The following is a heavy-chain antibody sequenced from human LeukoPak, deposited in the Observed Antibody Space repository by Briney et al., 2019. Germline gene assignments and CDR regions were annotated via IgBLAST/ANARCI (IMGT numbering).Heavy chain of an antibody. J-gene: IGHJ4*02. Sequence: ASVKVSCKASGYTFTDYYMHWVRQARGQGLEWMGWINANRGGTNYAQKFQGRVTMTRDTSISTAYMELSRLRSDDTAVYYCARIYCSSTSCYYFDYWGQGTLVTVPS. D-gene: IGHD2-2*01. CDR1: GYTFTDYY. V-gene: IGHV1-2*02. CDR3: ARIYCSSTSCYYFDY. CDR2: INANRGGT.